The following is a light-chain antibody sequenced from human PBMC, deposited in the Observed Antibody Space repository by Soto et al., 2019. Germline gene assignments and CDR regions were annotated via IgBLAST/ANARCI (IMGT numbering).Light chain of an antibody. J-gene: IGLJ1*01. CDR3: SAYTSSSPWV. CDR1: SSDVGGYNY. V-gene: IGLV2-14*01. CDR2: EVS. Sequence: QSVLTQPASVSGSPGQSITISCTGTSSDVGGYNYVSWYQQHPGKAPKIMIYEVSNRPSGVSNRFSGSKSGNTASLNISGLQAEDEADYYFSAYTSSSPWVFGTGTKLTVL.